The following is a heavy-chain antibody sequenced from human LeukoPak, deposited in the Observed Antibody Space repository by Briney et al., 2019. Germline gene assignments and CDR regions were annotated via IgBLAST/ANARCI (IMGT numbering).Heavy chain of an antibody. CDR1: GFTFSSYA. Sequence: GGSLRLSCAASGFTFSSYAMSWVRQAPGKGLEWVSAISGSGGSTYYADSVKGRFTISRDNSKNTLYLQMNSLRAEDTAVYYCAKGGPGSYYYDSYGDFDYWGQGTLVTVSS. V-gene: IGHV3-23*01. J-gene: IGHJ4*02. CDR2: ISGSGGST. D-gene: IGHD3-22*01. CDR3: AKGGPGSYYYDSYGDFDY.